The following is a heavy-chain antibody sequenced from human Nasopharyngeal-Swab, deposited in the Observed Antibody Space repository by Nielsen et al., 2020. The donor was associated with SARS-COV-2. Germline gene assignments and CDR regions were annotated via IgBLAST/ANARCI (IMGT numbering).Heavy chain of an antibody. J-gene: IGHJ4*02. V-gene: IGHV3-30*18. Sequence: GESLKISCAASGFTFSNYGLHWVRLAPGKGLEWLAVISYDGSNKYYAESVKGRFTISRDNSKKTLYLQMDSLRVEDTAVYYCAKGITMIVVVEGFDYWGQGTLVTVSS. CDR3: AKGITMIVVVEGFDY. CDR2: ISYDGSNK. D-gene: IGHD3-22*01. CDR1: GFTFSNYG.